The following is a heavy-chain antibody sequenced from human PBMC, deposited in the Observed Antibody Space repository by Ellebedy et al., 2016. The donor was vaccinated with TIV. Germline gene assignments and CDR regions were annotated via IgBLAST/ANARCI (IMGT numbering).Heavy chain of an antibody. V-gene: IGHV1-2*02. CDR3: ARTSSSWGVGAVVLDY. CDR2: INPNSGGT. CDR1: GYTFTGYY. D-gene: IGHD6-13*01. J-gene: IGHJ4*02. Sequence: ASVKVSCKASGYTFTGYYMHWVRQAPGQGLEWMGWINPNSGGTNYAQKFQGRVTITADESTSTAYMELSSLRSEDTAVYYCARTSSSWGVGAVVLDYWGQGTLVTVSS.